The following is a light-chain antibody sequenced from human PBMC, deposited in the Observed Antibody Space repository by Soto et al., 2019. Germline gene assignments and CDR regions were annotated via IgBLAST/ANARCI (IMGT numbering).Light chain of an antibody. CDR2: WAS. J-gene: IGKJ4*01. CDR1: QSVLYSSNNKNY. V-gene: IGKV4-1*01. CDR3: QQYCSTPLT. Sequence: DIVMTQSPDSLAVSLGERATINCKSSQSVLYSSNNKNYLAWYQQKPGQPPKLLIYWASTRESGVPDRFSGSGSGTDFTLTISSLQAEDVAVYYCQQYCSTPLTFGGGTKVDNK.